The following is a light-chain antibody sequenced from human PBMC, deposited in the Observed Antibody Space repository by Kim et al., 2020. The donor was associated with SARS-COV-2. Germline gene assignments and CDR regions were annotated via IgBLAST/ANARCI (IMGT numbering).Light chain of an antibody. Sequence: SPEESATLDCRASQSVASTYIAWYQHKPCQAPRLLIYAASIRATGIPDMFSGSGSGTDFTLTISRLEPEDFALYYCQQYGKSPRNFGQGTKVDIK. CDR2: AAS. J-gene: IGKJ2*01. CDR1: QSVASTY. V-gene: IGKV3-20*01. CDR3: QQYGKSPRN.